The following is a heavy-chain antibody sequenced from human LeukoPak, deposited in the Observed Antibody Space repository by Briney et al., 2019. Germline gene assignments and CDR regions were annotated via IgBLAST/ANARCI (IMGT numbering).Heavy chain of an antibody. Sequence: GASVKVSCKASGYTFISYDINWVRQATGQGLEWMGYMNPNSGNTGYAQKFQGRVTMTRNTSISTAYMELSSLRFEDTAVYFCARVPRTAVAIWGQGTMVTVSS. CDR3: ARVPRTAVAI. V-gene: IGHV1-8*01. CDR2: MNPNSGNT. J-gene: IGHJ3*02. CDR1: GYTFISYD. D-gene: IGHD6-19*01.